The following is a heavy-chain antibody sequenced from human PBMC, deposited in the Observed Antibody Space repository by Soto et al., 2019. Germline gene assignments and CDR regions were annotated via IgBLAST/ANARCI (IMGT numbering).Heavy chain of an antibody. V-gene: IGHV3-15*01. Sequence: EVQLVESGGGLVKPGGSLRLSCAASGFTFSNAWMSWVRQAPGKGLEWVGRIKSKTDGGTTDYAAPVKGRFTISRDDSKNTLYPQMNSLKTEDTAVYNWTTESTGYWRGGGYYYYGMDVWGQGTTVTVSS. J-gene: IGHJ6*02. CDR2: IKSKTDGGTT. CDR3: TTESTGYWRGGGYYYYGMDV. CDR1: GFTFSNAW. D-gene: IGHD1-1*01.